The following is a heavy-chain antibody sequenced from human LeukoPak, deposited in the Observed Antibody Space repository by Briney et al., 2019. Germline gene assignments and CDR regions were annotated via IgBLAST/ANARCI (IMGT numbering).Heavy chain of an antibody. CDR1: GVSISSHY. V-gene: IGHV4-59*11. CDR2: IYYSGST. Sequence: SETLSLTSTVSGVSISSHYWRSIRQHPGKGLKSIGDIYYSGSTNYNPSLKSRVTISVDTSKNQFSLKLSSVTAADTAVYYCARVYYYDFWSGYYGPYWFDPWGQGTLVTVSS. D-gene: IGHD3-3*01. J-gene: IGHJ5*02. CDR3: ARVYYYDFWSGYYGPYWFDP.